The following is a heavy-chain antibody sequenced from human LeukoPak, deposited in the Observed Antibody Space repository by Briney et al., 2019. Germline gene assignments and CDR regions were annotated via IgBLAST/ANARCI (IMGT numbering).Heavy chain of an antibody. J-gene: IGHJ3*02. CDR2: IIPIFGTA. CDR3: ALGGRHLSFDI. Sequence: LVKLSCKASGGIFSSYAISWVRQAPGQGLEWMGGIIPIFGTANYAQKFQGRVTITADESTSTAYMELSSLRSEDTAVYYCALGGRHLSFDIWGQGTMVTVSS. D-gene: IGHD3-10*01. V-gene: IGHV1-69*13. CDR1: GGIFSSYA.